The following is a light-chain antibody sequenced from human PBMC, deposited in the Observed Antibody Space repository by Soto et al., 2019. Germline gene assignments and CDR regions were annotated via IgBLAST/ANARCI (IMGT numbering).Light chain of an antibody. Sequence: EIVLTQSPGTLSLSPGERATLSCRASQSVSNNYLVWYQHKPGQAPRLLISGASKRATGIPDRFNGSGSGTDFTLTISRLEADDVAVYHCHQYGSSPQITFGQGTRLEIK. CDR1: QSVSNNY. V-gene: IGKV3-20*01. CDR3: HQYGSSPQIT. CDR2: GAS. J-gene: IGKJ5*01.